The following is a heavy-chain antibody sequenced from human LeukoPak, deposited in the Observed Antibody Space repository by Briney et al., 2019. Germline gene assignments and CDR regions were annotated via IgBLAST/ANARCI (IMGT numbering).Heavy chain of an antibody. CDR3: ARDLTGLGIAFDY. V-gene: IGHV4-39*07. J-gene: IGHJ4*02. CDR1: GGSISSSSYY. CDR2: IYYSGST. Sequence: SETLSLTCTVSGGSISSSSYYWGWIRQPPGKGLEWIGSIYYSGSTYYNPSLKSRVTISVDTSKNQFSLKLSSVTAADTAVYYCARDLTGLGIAFDYWGQGTLVTVSS. D-gene: IGHD3-9*01.